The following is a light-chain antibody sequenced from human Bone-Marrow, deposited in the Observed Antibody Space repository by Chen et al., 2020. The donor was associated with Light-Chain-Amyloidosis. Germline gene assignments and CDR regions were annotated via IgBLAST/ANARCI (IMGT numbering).Light chain of an antibody. J-gene: IGLJ1*01. CDR3: SSKTSSATLYV. Sequence: QSALTQPASVSGSPGKSITISCTGTSRDVGGYHFVSWYQQHPGKAPKLMIYDVSNRPSGVSNRVSGSKSGNTASLTISGLQAEDEADYYCSSKTSSATLYVFGTGTKVTVL. V-gene: IGLV2-14*03. CDR1: SRDVGGYHF. CDR2: DVS.